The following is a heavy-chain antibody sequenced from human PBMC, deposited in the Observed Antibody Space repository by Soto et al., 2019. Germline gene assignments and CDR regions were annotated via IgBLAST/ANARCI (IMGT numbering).Heavy chain of an antibody. CDR1: GFTFSSYA. CDR2: ISGSGGST. D-gene: IGHD4-17*01. Sequence: RGSLRLCCAASGFTFSSYAMSWVRQAPGKGLEWVSAISGSGGSTYYADSVKGRFTISRDNSKNTLYLQMNSMRSEDTAVYYCAKRMTTVTTYRYWGQGTLVTVSS. J-gene: IGHJ4*02. CDR3: AKRMTTVTTYRY. V-gene: IGHV3-23*01.